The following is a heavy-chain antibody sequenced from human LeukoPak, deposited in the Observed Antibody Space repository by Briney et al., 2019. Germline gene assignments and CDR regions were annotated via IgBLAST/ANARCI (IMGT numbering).Heavy chain of an antibody. Sequence: GGSLRLSCAASGFTFSSYAMSWVRQAPGKGLEWVSSIGWKGDNTGYVDSVKGRFTISRDNAKNSLYLQMNSLRAEDTALYYCARGWTADPAPYFFDYWGQGILVTVSS. J-gene: IGHJ4*01. CDR1: GFTFSSYA. CDR3: ARGWTADPAPYFFDY. D-gene: IGHD3/OR15-3a*01. V-gene: IGHV3-20*04. CDR2: IGWKGDNT.